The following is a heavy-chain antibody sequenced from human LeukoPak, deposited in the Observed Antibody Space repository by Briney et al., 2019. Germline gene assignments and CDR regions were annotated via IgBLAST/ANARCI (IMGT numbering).Heavy chain of an antibody. Sequence: GESLKISCKGSGYSFTRNWISWVRQMPGRGLEWMGRIDPSDSYTNYSPSFQGHVTISADKSISTAYLQWSSLKASDTAMYYCARHVAVAGTPYYFDYWGQGTLVTVSS. CDR2: IDPSDSYT. CDR3: ARHVAVAGTPYYFDY. D-gene: IGHD6-19*01. CDR1: GYSFTRNW. J-gene: IGHJ4*02. V-gene: IGHV5-10-1*01.